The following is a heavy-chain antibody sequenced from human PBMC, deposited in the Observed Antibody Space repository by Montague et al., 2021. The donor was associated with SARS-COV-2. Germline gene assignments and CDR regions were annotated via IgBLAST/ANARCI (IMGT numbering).Heavy chain of an antibody. CDR2: IYFGGGS. D-gene: IGHD3-16*01. V-gene: IGHV4-39*07. CDR3: ARDVGKVFSGDETEGGFDY. Sequence: SETLSLTCTVSGGSISSSNYFWGWLRQPPGMGLEWIGSIYFGGGSYYNPSLKSRVTISVDTSKNQFSLKLTSVTAADTAEYWCARDVGKVFSGDETEGGFDYWGQGTLVSVSS. CDR1: GGSISSSNYF. J-gene: IGHJ4*02.